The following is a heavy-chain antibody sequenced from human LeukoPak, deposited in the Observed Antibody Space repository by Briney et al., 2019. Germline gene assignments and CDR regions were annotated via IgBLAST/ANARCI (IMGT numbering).Heavy chain of an antibody. V-gene: IGHV4-34*01. CDR3: ARDDGYNVGLDY. Sequence: SETLSLTCAVYGGSFSGYYWSWIRQPPGKGLEWIGEINHSGSTNYNPSLKSRVTISVDTSKNQFSLKLSSVTAADTAVYYCARDDGYNVGLDYWGQGTLVTVSS. CDR1: GGSFSGYY. D-gene: IGHD5-24*01. J-gene: IGHJ4*02. CDR2: INHSGST.